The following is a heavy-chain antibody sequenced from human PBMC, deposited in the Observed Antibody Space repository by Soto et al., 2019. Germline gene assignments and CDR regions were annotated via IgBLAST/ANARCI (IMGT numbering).Heavy chain of an antibody. D-gene: IGHD6-19*01. CDR2: IIPIFGTA. V-gene: IGHV1-69*12. Sequence: QVQLVQSGAEVKKPGSSGKVSCKASVGTFSSYAISWVRQAPGQVLEWMGGIIPIFGTANYAQKFQGRVTITAAESTSTAYMELSSLRSEDTAVYYCARDGGWYTGDAFDIWGQGTMVTVSS. CDR1: VGTFSSYA. J-gene: IGHJ3*02. CDR3: ARDGGWYTGDAFDI.